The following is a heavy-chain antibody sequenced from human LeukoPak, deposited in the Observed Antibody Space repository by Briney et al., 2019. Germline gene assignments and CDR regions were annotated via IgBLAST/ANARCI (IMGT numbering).Heavy chain of an antibody. CDR3: ARGYYYDSSGYPPDY. D-gene: IGHD3-22*01. V-gene: IGHV4-30-4*08. CDR1: GGSISSGAHY. J-gene: IGHJ4*02. CDR2: INYSGST. Sequence: PSQTLSLTCTVSGGSISSGAHYWSWIRQHPGKGLEWIGYINYSGSTYYNPSLKSRVTISVDTSKNQFSLKLSSVTAADTAVYYCARGYYYDSSGYPPDYWGQGTLVTVSS.